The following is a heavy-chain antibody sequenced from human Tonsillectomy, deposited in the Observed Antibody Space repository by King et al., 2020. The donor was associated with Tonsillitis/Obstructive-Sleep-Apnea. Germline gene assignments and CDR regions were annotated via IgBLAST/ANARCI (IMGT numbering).Heavy chain of an antibody. CDR2: IYPGDSDT. CDR3: ARPTGDCSGGNCYSDY. D-gene: IGHD2-15*01. V-gene: IGHV5-51*01. Sequence: FQLVQSGAEVKKPGESLRISCKGFGYGFPSYWIAWVRQMPGRGLEWMGIIYPGDSDTRYSPSFQGQVTISADKSIRTAYLQWNNLKTSDPAIYYCARPTGDCSGGNCYSDYGGQGTLVTVSS. J-gene: IGHJ4*02. CDR1: GYGFPSYW.